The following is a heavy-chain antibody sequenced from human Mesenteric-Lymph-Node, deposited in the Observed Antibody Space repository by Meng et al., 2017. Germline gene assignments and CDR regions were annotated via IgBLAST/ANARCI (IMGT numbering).Heavy chain of an antibody. D-gene: IGHD1-26*01. CDR3: ARNTVGSYDGFDY. V-gene: IGHV1-69*02. J-gene: IGHJ4*02. CDR2: IIPILGIA. Sequence: QVQLVQSGAEVKKPGSAVKVSCKASGGTFSSYTISWVRQAPGQGLEWMGRIIPILGIANYAQKFQGRVTITADKSTSTAYMELSSLRSEDTAVYYCARNTVGSYDGFDYWGQGTLVTVSS. CDR1: GGTFSSYT.